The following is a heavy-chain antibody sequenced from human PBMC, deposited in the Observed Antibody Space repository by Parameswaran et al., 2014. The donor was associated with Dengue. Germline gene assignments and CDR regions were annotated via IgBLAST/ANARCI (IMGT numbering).Heavy chain of an antibody. J-gene: IGHJ2*01. Sequence: PGKGLEWIGSIYYSGSTYYNPSLKSRVTISVDTSKNQFSLKLSSVTAADTAVYYCARGGGFLYWYFDLWGRGTLVTVSS. CDR2: IYYSGST. V-gene: IGHV4-39*07. CDR3: ARGGGFLYWYFDL. D-gene: IGHD2-15*01.